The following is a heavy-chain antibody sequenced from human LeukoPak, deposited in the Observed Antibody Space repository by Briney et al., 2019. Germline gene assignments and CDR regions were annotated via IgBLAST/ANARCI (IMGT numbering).Heavy chain of an antibody. V-gene: IGHV4-39*01. D-gene: IGHD3-16*01. J-gene: IGHJ3*02. Sequence: SETLSLTCTVSGGSIRSSSYYWGWIRQPPGKGLEWIGSIYYSGSTYYNPSLKSRVTISVDTSKNQFSLKLSSVTAADTAVYYCARLLWNDAFDIWGQGTMVTVSS. CDR3: ARLLWNDAFDI. CDR2: IYYSGST. CDR1: GGSIRSSSYY.